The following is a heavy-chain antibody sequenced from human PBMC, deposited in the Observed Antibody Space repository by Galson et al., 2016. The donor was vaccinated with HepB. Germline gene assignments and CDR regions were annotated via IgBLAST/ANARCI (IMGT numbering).Heavy chain of an antibody. Sequence: SLRLSCAASGFTFSDFYMTWIRQAPGEGLEYVSHISHRGSYINYADSVKGRFTISRDNAKKSLYLQMSSLRAEETAVFYCARDRTCRAAVDYGGHGTLVTVSS. V-gene: IGHV3-11*06. J-gene: IGHJ4*01. CDR1: GFTFSDFY. CDR2: ISHRGSYI. CDR3: ARDRTCRAAVDY. D-gene: IGHD6-25*01.